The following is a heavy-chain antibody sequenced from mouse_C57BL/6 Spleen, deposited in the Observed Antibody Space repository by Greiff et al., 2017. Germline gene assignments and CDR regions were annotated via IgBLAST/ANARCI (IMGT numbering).Heavy chain of an antibody. D-gene: IGHD2-1*01. Sequence: QVQLQQSGPGLVQPSPSLSITCTASGFSLTSYGVHWVRQSPGKGLEWLGVIWSGGSTDYNAAFISRLSISKDNSKSQVFFKMNSLQADDTAIYYCARKDGNYEGPFAYWGQGTLVTVSA. V-gene: IGHV2-2*01. CDR3: ARKDGNYEGPFAY. CDR1: GFSLTSYG. J-gene: IGHJ3*01. CDR2: IWSGGST.